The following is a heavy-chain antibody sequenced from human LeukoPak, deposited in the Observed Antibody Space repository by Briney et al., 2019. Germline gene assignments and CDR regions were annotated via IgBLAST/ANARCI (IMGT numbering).Heavy chain of an antibody. Sequence: GGSLRLSCAASGFTFSTYSMNWVRQAPGKGLEWVSGIITGGSTYYADSVKGRFTISRDNSQNTLYLQMNSLRAEDTAIYYCAKGSGYTYGHFDYWAREPWSPSPQ. CDR1: GFTFSTYS. CDR3: AKGSGYTYGHFDY. CDR2: IITGGST. D-gene: IGHD5-18*01. J-gene: IGHJ4*02. V-gene: IGHV3-23*01.